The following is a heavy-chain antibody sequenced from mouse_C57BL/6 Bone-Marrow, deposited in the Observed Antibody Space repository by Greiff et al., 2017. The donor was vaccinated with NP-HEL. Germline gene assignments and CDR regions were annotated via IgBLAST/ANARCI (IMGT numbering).Heavy chain of an antibody. J-gene: IGHJ4*01. Sequence: EVKLMESGPGLVKPSQSLSLTCSVTGYSITSGYYWNWIRQFPGNKLEWMGYISYDGSNNYNPSLKNRISITRDTSKNQFFLKLNSVTTEDTATYYCARDRKEGMDYWGQGTSVTVSS. V-gene: IGHV3-6*01. CDR3: ARDRKEGMDY. CDR1: GYSITSGYY. CDR2: ISYDGSN.